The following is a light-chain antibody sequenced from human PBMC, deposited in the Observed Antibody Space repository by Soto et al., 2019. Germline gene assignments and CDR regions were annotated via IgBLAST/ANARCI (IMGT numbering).Light chain of an antibody. J-gene: IGLJ1*01. CDR2: GNN. Sequence: QSLLXQPPSVSVAPGQTVAVSCTGSNSNVGLVFEVHWYQQIPGRAPKLVLYGNNIRPSGGPDRFSGSRSGSSASLAITWLHAEYEADYYCQSYDSSLTGSVFGTGTNVTVL. V-gene: IGLV1-40*01. CDR3: QSYDSSLTGSV. CDR1: NSNVGLVFE.